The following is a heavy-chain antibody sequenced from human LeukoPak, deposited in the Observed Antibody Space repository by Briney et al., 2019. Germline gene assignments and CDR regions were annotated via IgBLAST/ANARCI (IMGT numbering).Heavy chain of an antibody. D-gene: IGHD3-10*01. J-gene: IGHJ5*01. V-gene: IGHV1-69*06. CDR3: ARESGMNYYGSGHNWFDP. Sequence: GASVKVSCKASGGTFSSYAISWVRQAPGQGLEWMGRIIPIFGTANYAQKFQGRVTITADKSTSTAYMELSSLRSEDTAVYYCARESGMNYYGSGHNWFDPWGKGTTVTVSS. CDR2: IIPIFGTA. CDR1: GGTFSSYA.